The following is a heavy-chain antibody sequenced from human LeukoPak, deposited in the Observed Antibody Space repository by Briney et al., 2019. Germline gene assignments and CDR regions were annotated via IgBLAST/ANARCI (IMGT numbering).Heavy chain of an antibody. J-gene: IGHJ4*02. Sequence: GGSLRLSCEASGFTFSSYAMSWVRQAPGKGLEWVSAISGSGGNTYYADSVKGRFTISRDNSKNTLYLQMNSLRAEDTAVYYCANIYGDYGGDYWGQGTLVTVSS. CDR1: GFTFSSYA. CDR2: ISGSGGNT. CDR3: ANIYGDYGGDY. D-gene: IGHD4-17*01. V-gene: IGHV3-23*01.